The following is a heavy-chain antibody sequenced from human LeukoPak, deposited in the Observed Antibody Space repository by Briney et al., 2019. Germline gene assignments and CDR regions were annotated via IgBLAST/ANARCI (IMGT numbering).Heavy chain of an antibody. Sequence: ASVKVSCKVSGYTVTELSMHWVRQAPGKGLEWMGGFDVAEADTIYAQKFQGRVTMTEDASTDTAYMELNSLSSEDTAVYYCATDRWGSYRLFDYWGQGTLVTVSS. CDR2: FDVAEADT. J-gene: IGHJ4*02. D-gene: IGHD3-16*02. CDR1: GYTVTELS. CDR3: ATDRWGSYRLFDY. V-gene: IGHV1-24*01.